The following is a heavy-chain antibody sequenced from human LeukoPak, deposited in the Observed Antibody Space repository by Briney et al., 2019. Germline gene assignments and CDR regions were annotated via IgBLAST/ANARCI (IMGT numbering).Heavy chain of an antibody. CDR2: IIPILGIA. V-gene: IGHV1-69*04. Sequence: ASVKASCKASGGTFSSYTISWVRQAPGQGLEWMGRIIPILGIANYAQKFQGRVTITADKSTSTAYMELSSLRSEDTAVYYCAREGQMATITGAFDIWGQGTMVTVSS. D-gene: IGHD5-12*01. J-gene: IGHJ3*02. CDR1: GGTFSSYT. CDR3: AREGQMATITGAFDI.